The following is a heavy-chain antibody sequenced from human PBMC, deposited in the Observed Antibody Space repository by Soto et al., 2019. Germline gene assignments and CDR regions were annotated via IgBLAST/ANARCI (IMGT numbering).Heavy chain of an antibody. V-gene: IGHV6-1*01. CDR3: ARGFSYDFWSGPSRYYYYYMDV. J-gene: IGHJ6*03. D-gene: IGHD3-3*01. CDR2: TYYRSKWYN. CDR1: GDSVSSNSAA. Sequence: SPTLSLTCAISGDSVSSNSAAWNWIRQSPSRGLEWLGRTYYRSKWYNDYAVSVKSRIAINPDTSKNQFSLQLNSVTPEDTAVYYCARGFSYDFWSGPSRYYYYYMDVWGKGTTVTVSS.